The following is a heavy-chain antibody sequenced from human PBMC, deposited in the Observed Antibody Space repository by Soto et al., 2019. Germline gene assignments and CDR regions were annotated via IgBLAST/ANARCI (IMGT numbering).Heavy chain of an antibody. J-gene: IGHJ4*02. Sequence: ASVKVSCKASGYTFTGYYMHWVRQAPGQGLEWMGWINPNSGGTNYAQKFQGRDTMTRDTSISTAYMELSRLRSDDTAVYYCARAWIQLCDEIDYWVQGTLVSVSA. D-gene: IGHD5-18*01. V-gene: IGHV1-2*02. CDR2: INPNSGGT. CDR3: ARAWIQLCDEIDY. CDR1: GYTFTGYY.